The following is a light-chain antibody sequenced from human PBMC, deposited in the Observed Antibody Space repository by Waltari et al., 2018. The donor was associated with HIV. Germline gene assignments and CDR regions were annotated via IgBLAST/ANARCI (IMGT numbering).Light chain of an antibody. CDR1: SPNIGAGYA. CDR3: QSYDSSLSGWV. J-gene: IGLJ3*02. CDR2: GNS. Sequence: QSVLTQPPSVSGAPGQRVTIPCTGSSPNIGAGYAVHWYQQLPGTAPKLLIYGNSKRPSGVPDRFSGSKSGTSASLAITGLQAEDEADYYCQSYDSSLSGWVFGGGTKLTVL. V-gene: IGLV1-40*01.